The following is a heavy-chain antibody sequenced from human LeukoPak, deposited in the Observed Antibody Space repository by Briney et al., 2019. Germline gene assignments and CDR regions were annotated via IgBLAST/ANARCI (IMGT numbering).Heavy chain of an antibody. D-gene: IGHD3-22*01. CDR3: ARSRYYYDSSGYSHHFDY. J-gene: IGHJ4*02. Sequence: ASVTVSCKASGYTFTGYYMHWVRQAPGQGLEWMGWINPNSGGTNYAQKFRGRVTMTRDTSISTAYMELSRLRSDDTAVYYCARSRYYYDSSGYSHHFDYWGQGTLVTVSS. CDR2: INPNSGGT. CDR1: GYTFTGYY. V-gene: IGHV1-2*02.